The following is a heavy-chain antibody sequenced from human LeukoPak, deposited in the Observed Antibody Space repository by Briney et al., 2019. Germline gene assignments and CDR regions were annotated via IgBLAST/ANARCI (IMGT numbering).Heavy chain of an antibody. V-gene: IGHV1-18*01. CDR1: GYTFTSYG. J-gene: IGHJ4*02. D-gene: IGHD6-19*01. Sequence: ASVKVSCKASGYTFTSYGISWVRQAPGQGLEWMGRISAYNGNTNYAQKLQGRVTMTTDTSTSTASMELRSLRSDDTAVYYCARKHSSGWYEGIDYWGQGTLVTVSS. CDR3: ARKHSSGWYEGIDY. CDR2: ISAYNGNT.